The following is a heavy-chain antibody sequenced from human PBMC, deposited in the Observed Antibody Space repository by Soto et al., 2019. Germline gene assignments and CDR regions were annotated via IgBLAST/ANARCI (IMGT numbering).Heavy chain of an antibody. CDR1: GGSISSGHYY. CDR2: IYDSGST. J-gene: IGHJ3*02. Sequence: PSETLSLTCTVSGGSISSGHYYWNWIRQPPGRGLEWIGYIYDSGSTFYNPSLKSRVTISVDTSKNQFSLKLSSVTAADTAVYYRLGKKGGAFDIWGQGTMVTVSS. CDR3: LGKKGGAFDI. V-gene: IGHV4-30-4*01. D-gene: IGHD2-15*01.